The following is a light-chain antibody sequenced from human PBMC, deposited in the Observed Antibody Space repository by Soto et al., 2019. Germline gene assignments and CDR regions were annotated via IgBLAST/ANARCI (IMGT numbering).Light chain of an antibody. CDR2: GAS. CDR3: QQSYDTPALT. Sequence: DVQMTQSPSTLSASVGDRVTITCRASLPISKYLNWYQQKAGRAPNLLIYGASRLQSGVPSRFSGSGSGTDFTLTITSLQPEDVATYYCQQSYDTPALTFGGGTKVEIK. CDR1: LPISKY. J-gene: IGKJ4*01. V-gene: IGKV1-39*01.